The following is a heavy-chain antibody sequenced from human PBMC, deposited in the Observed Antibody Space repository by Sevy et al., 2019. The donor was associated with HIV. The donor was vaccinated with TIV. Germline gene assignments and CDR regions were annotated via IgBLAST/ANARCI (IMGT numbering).Heavy chain of an antibody. J-gene: IGHJ6*02. CDR1: GFIVSSHH. Sequence: GGSLRLSCAASGFIVSSHHMSWVRQAPGKGLEWVSVIYSGGSTNYADSVKGRFTISSDNSKNTLNLQMNSLRAEDTAVFYCARADTANFGMDVWGQGTTVTVSS. D-gene: IGHD5-18*01. CDR2: IYSGGST. V-gene: IGHV3-53*01. CDR3: ARADTANFGMDV.